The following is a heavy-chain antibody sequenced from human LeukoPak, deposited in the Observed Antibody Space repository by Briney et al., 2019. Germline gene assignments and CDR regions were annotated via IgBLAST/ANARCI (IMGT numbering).Heavy chain of an antibody. V-gene: IGHV3-48*03. J-gene: IGHJ4*02. CDR3: AKVKVPSTYYFDY. CDR1: GFTFSSYE. D-gene: IGHD2/OR15-2a*01. CDR2: MSSGGTTI. Sequence: GGSLRLSCAASGFTFSSYEMNWVRQAPGKGLEWISYMSSGGTTIYYADSVKGRFTISRDNAKNSLYLQMNSLRAEDTAVYYCAKVKVPSTYYFDYWGQGTLVTVSS.